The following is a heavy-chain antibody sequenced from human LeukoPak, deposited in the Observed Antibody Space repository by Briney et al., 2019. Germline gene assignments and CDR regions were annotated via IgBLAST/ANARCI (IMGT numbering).Heavy chain of an antibody. CDR3: ARGHCSGGSCYWYFDL. V-gene: IGHV3-64D*06. J-gene: IGHJ2*01. CDR1: GFNFSNSA. Sequence: PGGSLRLSCLASGFNFSNSAMHWVRQAPEKGPEYVSAINSDGSSTWYADSVKGRFTISRDNSKSTLYLQMSSLRAEDTAVYSCARGHCSGGSCYWYFDLWGRGTLVSVS. CDR2: INSDGSST. D-gene: IGHD2-15*01.